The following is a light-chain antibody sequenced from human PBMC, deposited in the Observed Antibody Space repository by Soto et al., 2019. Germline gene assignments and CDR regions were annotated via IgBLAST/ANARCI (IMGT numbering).Light chain of an antibody. CDR3: QHSYSSPT. V-gene: IGKV1-39*01. CDR2: AAS. CDR1: QNIFTY. J-gene: IGKJ2*01. Sequence: DIQMTQSPSSLSASVGDRVTITCRASQNIFTYLNWYQQRPGKAPNLLIYAASNLKSGVPSRFSGSGSGTDFTLTISSLQPEDFATYYCQHSYSSPTFGQGTKLEIK.